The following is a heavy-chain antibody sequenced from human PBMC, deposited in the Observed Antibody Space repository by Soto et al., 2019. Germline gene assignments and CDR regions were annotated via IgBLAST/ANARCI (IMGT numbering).Heavy chain of an antibody. V-gene: IGHV3-30-3*01. CDR2: ISYDGSNK. CDR3: ARDLDYIGNYYYGMDV. CDR1: GFTFSSYA. D-gene: IGHD4-4*01. Sequence: ESGGGVVQPGRSLRLSCAASGFTFSSYAMHWVRQAPGKGLEWVAVISYDGSNKYYADSVKGRFTISRDNSKNTLYLQMNSLRAEDTAVYYCARDLDYIGNYYYGMDVWGQGTTVTVSS. J-gene: IGHJ6*02.